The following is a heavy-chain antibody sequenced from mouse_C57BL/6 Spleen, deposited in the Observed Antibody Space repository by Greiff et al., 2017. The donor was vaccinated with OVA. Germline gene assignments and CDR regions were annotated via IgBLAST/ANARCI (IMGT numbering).Heavy chain of an antibody. Sequence: DVKLVESGGGLVKPGGSLKLSCAASGFTFSDYGMHWVRQAPEKGLEWVAYISSGSSTIYYADTVKGRFTISRDNAKNTLFLQMTSLRSEDTAMYYCARGVTRRYFDVWGTGTTVTVSS. J-gene: IGHJ1*03. CDR3: ARGVTRRYFDV. CDR1: GFTFSDYG. D-gene: IGHD2-2*01. CDR2: ISSGSSTI. V-gene: IGHV5-17*01.